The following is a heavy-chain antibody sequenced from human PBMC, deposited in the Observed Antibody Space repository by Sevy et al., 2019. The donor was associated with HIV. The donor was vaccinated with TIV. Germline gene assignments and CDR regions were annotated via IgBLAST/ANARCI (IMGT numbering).Heavy chain of an antibody. Sequence: GGSLRLSCAASGFTFSSYAMSWVRQAPGKGLEWVSAISGSGGSTYYADSGKGRLPISTENSKNTLYLQMNSLRAEDTAVYYCATVRDFWSGYFQPNSNWFAPWGQGTLVTVSS. CDR2: ISGSGGST. CDR3: ATVRDFWSGYFQPNSNWFAP. D-gene: IGHD3-3*01. V-gene: IGHV3-23*01. CDR1: GFTFSSYA. J-gene: IGHJ5*02.